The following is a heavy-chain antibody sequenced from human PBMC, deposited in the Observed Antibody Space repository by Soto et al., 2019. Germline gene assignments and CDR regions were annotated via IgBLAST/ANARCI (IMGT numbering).Heavy chain of an antibody. D-gene: IGHD2-21*02. CDR2: MYNTGST. CDR3: ARDLWGYCGADCYPLDV. J-gene: IGHJ6*02. V-gene: IGHV4-59*01. Sequence: QVRLQESGPGLVKPSETLSLTCTVSGGSISSYYWSWIRQPPGKGLEWIGYMYNTGSTIYNPSLKRRVPRTVDTSKNQFSLKLNSVTAADTAVYYCARDLWGYCGADCYPLDVWGQGTTVTASS. CDR1: GGSISSYY.